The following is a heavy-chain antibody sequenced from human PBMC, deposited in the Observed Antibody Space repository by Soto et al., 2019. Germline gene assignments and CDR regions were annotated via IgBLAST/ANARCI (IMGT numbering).Heavy chain of an antibody. CDR1: GFTFDDYA. CDR3: AKISGYDRREYFRH. J-gene: IGHJ1*01. CDR2: ISWNSGSI. V-gene: IGHV3-9*01. D-gene: IGHD3-22*01. Sequence: EVQLVESGGGWVQPGRSLRLSCAASGFTFDDYAIHWVRQAPGKGLEWVSGISWNSGSIAYADSVKGRFTISRDNAKNSLYLQINSLRAEDTAFYYCAKISGYDRREYFRHWGQGNLVTVSS.